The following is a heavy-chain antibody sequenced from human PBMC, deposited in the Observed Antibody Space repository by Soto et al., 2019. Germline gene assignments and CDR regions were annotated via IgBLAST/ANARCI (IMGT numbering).Heavy chain of an antibody. V-gene: IGHV4-34*01. J-gene: IGHJ3*02. CDR1: GWSLIGYF. CDR3: ARAGFSGPYEAFDI. D-gene: IGHD1-26*01. Sequence: ATLSHTSTVFGWSLIGYFWRWIRQPPGKGLGWIGEVSDSGSPNYNPSLKSRVTISVDTSRNQFSLKLTSVLAADTAVEVCARAGFSGPYEAFDIWVQGRLV. CDR2: VSDSGSP.